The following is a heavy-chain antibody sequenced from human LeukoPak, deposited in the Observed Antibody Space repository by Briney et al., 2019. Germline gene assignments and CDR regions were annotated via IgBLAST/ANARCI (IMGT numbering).Heavy chain of an antibody. CDR1: GYTFTSYG. V-gene: IGHV1-18*01. CDR3: ASFIAAAGPGGFDY. J-gene: IGHJ4*02. D-gene: IGHD6-13*01. CDR2: ISAYNGNT. Sequence: ASVKVSCKASGYTFTSYGISWVRQAPGQGLEWMGWISAYNGNTNYAQKLQGRVTMTRDMSTSTVYMELSSLRSEDTAVYYCASFIAAAGPGGFDYWGQGTLVTVSS.